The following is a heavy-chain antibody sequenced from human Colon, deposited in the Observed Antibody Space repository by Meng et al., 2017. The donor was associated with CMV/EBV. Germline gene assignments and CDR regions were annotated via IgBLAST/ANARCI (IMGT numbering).Heavy chain of an antibody. CDR2: IRYDGSIK. CDR1: GFAFSSYG. J-gene: IGHJ4*02. V-gene: IGHV3-30*02. D-gene: IGHD2-2*01. Sequence: GESLKISCAASGFAFSSYGLHWVRQAPGKGLQWVAFIRYDGSIKYYEDSVMGRFTISRDDSKNTMYLQMNRLRPEDTALYYCAKGGGGYRAEYWGQGTLVTVSS. CDR3: AKGGGGYRAEY.